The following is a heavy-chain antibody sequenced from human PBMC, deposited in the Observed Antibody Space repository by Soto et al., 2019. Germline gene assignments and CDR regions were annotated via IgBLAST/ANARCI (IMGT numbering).Heavy chain of an antibody. D-gene: IGHD3-10*01. CDR1: GYSFTSYW. J-gene: IGHJ3*02. Sequence: GESLKISCKGSGYSFTSYWIGWVRQMPGKGLEWMGIIYPGDSDTRYSPSFQGRFTISRDNSKNTLYLQMSSLRAEDTAVYYCANLMVRGVIITLDAFDIWGQGTMVTVSS. CDR3: ANLMVRGVIITLDAFDI. CDR2: IYPGDSDT. V-gene: IGHV5-51*01.